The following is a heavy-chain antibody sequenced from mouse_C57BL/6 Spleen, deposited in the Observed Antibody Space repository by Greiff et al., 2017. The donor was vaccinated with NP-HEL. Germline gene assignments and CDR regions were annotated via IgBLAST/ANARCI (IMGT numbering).Heavy chain of an antibody. CDR2: IYPGDGDT. D-gene: IGHD2-3*01. V-gene: IGHV1-80*01. Sequence: QVQLKESGAELVKPGASVKISCKASGYAFSSYWMNWVKQRPGKGLEWIGQIYPGDGDTNYNGKFKGKATLTADKSSSTAYMQLSSLTSEDSAVYFCARSLDGYYGSVWGTGTTVTVSS. J-gene: IGHJ1*03. CDR3: ARSLDGYYGSV. CDR1: GYAFSSYW.